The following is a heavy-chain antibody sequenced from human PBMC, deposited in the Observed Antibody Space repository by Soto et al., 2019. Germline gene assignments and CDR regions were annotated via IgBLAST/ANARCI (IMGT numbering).Heavy chain of an antibody. CDR3: ERSSIAVAGRSRFDP. V-gene: IGHV4-34*01. Sequence: PSGTLSLTCAVYGGSFSGYYWSWIRQPPGKGLEWIGEINHSGSTNYNPSLKSRVTISVDTSKNQFSLKLSSVTAADTAVHYCERSSIAVAGRSRFDPWGQGTLVTVSS. CDR2: INHSGST. CDR1: GGSFSGYY. J-gene: IGHJ5*02. D-gene: IGHD6-19*01.